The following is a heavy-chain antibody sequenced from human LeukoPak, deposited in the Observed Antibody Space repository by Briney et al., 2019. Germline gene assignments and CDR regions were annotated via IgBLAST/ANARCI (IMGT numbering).Heavy chain of an antibody. J-gene: IGHJ4*02. CDR2: INSGNGNT. CDR3: ARDPYEVGGFEY. CDR1: GYTFINYA. Sequence: ASVKLSCKTSGYTFINYAVQWVRQAPGQRLEWVGWINSGNGNTKYSQKLQGRVTITTDTSASTAYMELSSLTSEDTAVYYCARDPYEVGGFEYWGQGTLVTVSS. V-gene: IGHV1-3*04. D-gene: IGHD1-26*01.